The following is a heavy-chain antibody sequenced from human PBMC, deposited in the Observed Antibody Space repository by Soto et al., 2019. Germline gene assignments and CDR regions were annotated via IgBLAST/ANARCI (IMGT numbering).Heavy chain of an antibody. V-gene: IGHV4-59*01. J-gene: IGHJ4*02. D-gene: IGHD4-17*01. CDR1: GGSISSYY. CDR3: ARVHMLSSDHGDSLGAPEYYFDY. CDR2: IYYSGST. Sequence: SETLSLTCTVSGGSISSYYWSWIRQPPGKGLEWIGYIYYSGSTNYNPSLKSRVTISVDTSKNQFSLKLSSVTAADMAVYYCARVHMLSSDHGDSLGAPEYYFDYWGQGTLVTVSS.